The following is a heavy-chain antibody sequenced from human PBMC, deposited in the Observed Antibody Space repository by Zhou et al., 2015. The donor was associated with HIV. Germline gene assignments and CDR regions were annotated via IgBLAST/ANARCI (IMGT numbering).Heavy chain of an antibody. CDR1: GGTFSSYA. V-gene: IGHV1-69*01. CDR2: IIPIFGTA. CDR3: ARELTAGIAAAGIPYYYYMDV. J-gene: IGHJ6*03. Sequence: QVQLVQSGAEVKKPGSSVKVSCKASGGTFSSYAISWVRQAPGQGLEWMGGIIPIFGTANYAQKFQGRVTITADESTSTAYMELSSLRSEDTAVYYCARELTAGIAAAGIPYYYYMDVWGKGTTVTVSS. D-gene: IGHD6-13*01.